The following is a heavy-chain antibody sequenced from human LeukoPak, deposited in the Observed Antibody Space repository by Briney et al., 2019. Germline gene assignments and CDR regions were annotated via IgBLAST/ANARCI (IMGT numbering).Heavy chain of an antibody. D-gene: IGHD3-10*01. CDR3: ARAGSGYSFDY. CDR2: GST. Sequence: GSTSYNPSLKSRVTISVDTSKNQFSLRLSSVTAADTAVYYCARAGSGYSFDYWGQGTLSPSPQ. V-gene: IGHV4-4*09. J-gene: IGHJ4*02.